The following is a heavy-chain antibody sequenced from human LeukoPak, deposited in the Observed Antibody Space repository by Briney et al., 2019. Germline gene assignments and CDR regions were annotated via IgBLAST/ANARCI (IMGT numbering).Heavy chain of an antibody. CDR3: ARDEEVRGVIYDY. V-gene: IGHV4-34*01. CDR2: INHSGST. CDR1: GGSFSGYY. Sequence: KASETLTLTCAVDGGSFSGYYWSWIRQPPGKGLEWIGEINHSGSTNYNPSLKSRVTISVDTSKNQFSLKLSSVTAADTAVYYCARDEEVRGVIYDYWGQGTLVTVSS. D-gene: IGHD3-10*01. J-gene: IGHJ4*02.